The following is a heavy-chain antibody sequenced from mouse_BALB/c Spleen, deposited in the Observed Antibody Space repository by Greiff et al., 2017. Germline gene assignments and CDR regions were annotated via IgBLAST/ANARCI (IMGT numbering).Heavy chain of an antibody. J-gene: IGHJ2*01. CDR1: GFTFSSYT. Sequence: EVKVVESGGGLVKPGGSLKLSCAASGFTFSSYTMSWVRQTPEKRLEWVATISSGGGNTYYPDSVKGRFTISRDNAKNNLYLQMSSLRSEDTALYYCARYSFTTAPYFDYWGQGTTLTVSS. CDR2: ISSGGGNT. CDR3: ARYSFTTAPYFDY. V-gene: IGHV5-9*03. D-gene: IGHD1-2*01.